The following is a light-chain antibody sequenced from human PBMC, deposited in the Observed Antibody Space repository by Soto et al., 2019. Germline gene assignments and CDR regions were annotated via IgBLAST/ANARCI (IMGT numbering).Light chain of an antibody. CDR2: GTS. J-gene: IGLJ3*02. CDR1: TGAVTSAFY. Sequence: QTVVTQEPSLTVSPGGTVTLTCASTTGAVTSAFYPTWFQQKPGQAPRALIYGTSNKHTWTPARFSGSLLGGKAALTLSGVQTEDEADYYCLLYYGGAQLNWVFGGGTKLTVL. V-gene: IGLV7-43*01. CDR3: LLYYGGAQLNWV.